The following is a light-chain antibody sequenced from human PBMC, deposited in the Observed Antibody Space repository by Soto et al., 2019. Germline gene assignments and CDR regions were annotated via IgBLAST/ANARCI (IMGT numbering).Light chain of an antibody. CDR3: CSYTGSYTFYV. CDR2: DVS. J-gene: IGLJ1*01. V-gene: IGLV2-11*01. CDR1: SSDVGGYDF. Sequence: QSALTQPRSVSGSPGQSVTISCTGTSSDVGGYDFVSWFQQRPGEAPTLMIFDVSKRPSGVPDRFSGSKSGNTASLTISGLQAEDEADYYCCSYTGSYTFYVFGTGTKVTVL.